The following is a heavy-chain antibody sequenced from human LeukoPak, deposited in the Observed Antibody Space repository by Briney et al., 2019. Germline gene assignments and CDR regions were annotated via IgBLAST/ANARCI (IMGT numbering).Heavy chain of an antibody. Sequence: SETLSLTCAVYDGSFSGYYWSWIRQPPGKGLEWIGEINHSGSTNYNPSLKSRVTISVDTSKNQFSLKLSSVTAADTAVYYCAREPITMVRGVFDYWGQGTLVTVSS. CDR3: AREPITMVRGVFDY. J-gene: IGHJ4*02. CDR1: DGSFSGYY. D-gene: IGHD3-10*01. V-gene: IGHV4-34*01. CDR2: INHSGST.